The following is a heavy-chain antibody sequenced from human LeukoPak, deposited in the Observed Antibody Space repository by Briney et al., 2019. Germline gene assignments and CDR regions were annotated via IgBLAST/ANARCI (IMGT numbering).Heavy chain of an antibody. Sequence: SETLSLTCTVSGVSISSGNYYWTWIRQHPGKGLEWIGCLHSTGSTYYNPSLKSRLSISVGASKNQFSSRLNSVTAADTAVYYCARDRGDYGGDPGNFDYWGQGTLVTVSS. J-gene: IGHJ4*02. D-gene: IGHD4-23*01. CDR2: LHSTGST. CDR3: ARDRGDYGGDPGNFDY. V-gene: IGHV4-31*03. CDR1: GVSISSGNYY.